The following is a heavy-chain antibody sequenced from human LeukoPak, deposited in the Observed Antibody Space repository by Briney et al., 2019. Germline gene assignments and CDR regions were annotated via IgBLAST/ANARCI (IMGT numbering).Heavy chain of an antibody. D-gene: IGHD3-3*01. V-gene: IGHV4-61*02. CDR1: GGSISSGNYY. CDR2: IYTSGST. Sequence: SQTLSLTCTVSGGSISSGNYYWSWIRQPAGRGLEWIGRIYTSGSTTYNPSLKSRVTISVDTSKNQFSLKVISVTAADTAVYYCAKDLLGWSSPRWGQGTMVTVSS. CDR3: AKDLLGWSSPR. J-gene: IGHJ3*01.